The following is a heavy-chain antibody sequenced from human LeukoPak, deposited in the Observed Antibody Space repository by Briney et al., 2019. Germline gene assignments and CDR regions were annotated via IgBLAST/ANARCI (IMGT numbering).Heavy chain of an antibody. CDR3: ARGIAAADVDY. CDR2: INHSGST. D-gene: IGHD6-13*01. V-gene: IGHV4-34*01. CDR1: GGSFSGYY. Sequence: PSETLSLTCAVYGGSFSGYYWSWIRQPPGKGLEWIGEINHSGSTNYNPSLKSRVTISVDTSKNQFSLKLSSVTAADTAVYYCARGIAAADVDYWGQGTLVTVSS. J-gene: IGHJ4*02.